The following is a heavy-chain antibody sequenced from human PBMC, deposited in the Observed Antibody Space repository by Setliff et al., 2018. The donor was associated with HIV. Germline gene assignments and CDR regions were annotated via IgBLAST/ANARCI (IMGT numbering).Heavy chain of an antibody. CDR1: GFIFSSYD. V-gene: IGHV3-30*04. D-gene: IGHD3-22*01. Sequence: GGSLRLSCAASGFIFSSYDMFWVRQAPGKGLEWVAFISFEGGNKYYADSVKGRFTVSRDNSKNTHYLQMNSLKGEDTAVYYCAKGDSFVFSYVYPDYWGPGTLVTVSS. J-gene: IGHJ4*02. CDR3: AKGDSFVFSYVYPDY. CDR2: ISFEGGNK.